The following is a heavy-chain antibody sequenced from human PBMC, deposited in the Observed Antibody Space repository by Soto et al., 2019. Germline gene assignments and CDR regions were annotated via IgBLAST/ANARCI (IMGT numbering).Heavy chain of an antibody. J-gene: IGHJ4*02. V-gene: IGHV4-34*01. Sequence: PSETLSLTCAVYGGSFSGYYWSWIRQPPGKGLEWIGEINHSGSTNYNPSLKSRVTISVDTSKNQFSLKLSSVTAADTAVYYCARTELYDFWSGSLYDYWGQGTLVTVSS. D-gene: IGHD3-3*01. CDR1: GGSFSGYY. CDR2: INHSGST. CDR3: ARTELYDFWSGSLYDY.